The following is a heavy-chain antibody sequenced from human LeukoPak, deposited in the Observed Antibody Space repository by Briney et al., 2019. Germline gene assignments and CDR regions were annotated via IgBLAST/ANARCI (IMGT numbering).Heavy chain of an antibody. CDR3: ARGSYDYVWGNYRYSSPGDY. CDR1: GFTVSNNF. Sequence: GGSLRLSCAASGFTVSNNFMTWIRQAPGKGLEWVSYISSSAGTIYCGDSVKGRFTISRDNAKNSLYLQMNSLRAEDTAVYYCARGSYDYVWGNYRYSSPGDYWGQGTLVTVSS. V-gene: IGHV3-11*01. D-gene: IGHD3-16*02. J-gene: IGHJ4*02. CDR2: ISSSAGTI.